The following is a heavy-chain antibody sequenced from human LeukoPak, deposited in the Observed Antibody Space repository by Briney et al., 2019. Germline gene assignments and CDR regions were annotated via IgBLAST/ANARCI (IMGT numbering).Heavy chain of an antibody. D-gene: IGHD6-19*01. J-gene: IGHJ5*01. Sequence: AAVKVSCKASGYTFTDYYMHWVRQAPGQGREGMGWINPNSVETNYAQKFQGRVTMTRDTSISTDYMEPGRLRSDDTSWYYGVRGHSSGWHGECDSWGPGTPVTVSS. CDR1: GYTFTDYY. V-gene: IGHV1-2*02. CDR2: INPNSVET. CDR3: VRGHSSGWHGECDS.